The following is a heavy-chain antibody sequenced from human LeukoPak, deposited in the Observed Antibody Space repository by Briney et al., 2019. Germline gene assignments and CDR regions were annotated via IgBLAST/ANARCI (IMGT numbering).Heavy chain of an antibody. CDR2: ISYDGNNK. CDR3: ARDSGVNPYYYYAMDV. J-gene: IGHJ6*02. CDR1: AFTFSAYG. V-gene: IGHV3-30*03. Sequence: GRSLRLSCAVSAFTFSAYGMHWVRQAPGKGLEWVAVISYDGNNKFYADSVKGRFTISRDNSKNTLYLQMNSLRAEDTAVFYCARDSGVNPYYYYAMDVWGQGTTVTVSS.